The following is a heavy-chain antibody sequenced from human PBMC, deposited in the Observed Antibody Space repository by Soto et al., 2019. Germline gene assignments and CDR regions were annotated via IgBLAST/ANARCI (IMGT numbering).Heavy chain of an antibody. CDR1: GGTFSSYT. CDR2: IIPILGIA. J-gene: IGHJ4*02. V-gene: IGHV1-69*04. Sequence: ASVKVSCKASGGTFSSYTISWVRQAPGQGLEWMGRIIPILGIANYAQKFQGRVTITADKSTSTAYMELSSLRSEDTAVYYCARELGISAYYFDYWGQGTLVTVSS. D-gene: IGHD7-27*01. CDR3: ARELGISAYYFDY.